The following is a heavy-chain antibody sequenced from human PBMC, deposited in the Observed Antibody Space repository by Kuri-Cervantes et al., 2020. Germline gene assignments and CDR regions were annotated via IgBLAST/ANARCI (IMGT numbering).Heavy chain of an antibody. Sequence: GESLKISCAASGFTFSSYAMSWVRQAPGKGLEWVSAISGSGGSTYYADSVKGRFTISRDNSKNTLYLQMNSLRAEDTAVYYCARHLRRPIQLERRFGSNWFDPWGQGTLVTVSS. V-gene: IGHV3-23*01. J-gene: IGHJ5*02. D-gene: IGHD1-1*01. CDR1: GFTFSSYA. CDR2: ISGSGGST. CDR3: ARHLRRPIQLERRFGSNWFDP.